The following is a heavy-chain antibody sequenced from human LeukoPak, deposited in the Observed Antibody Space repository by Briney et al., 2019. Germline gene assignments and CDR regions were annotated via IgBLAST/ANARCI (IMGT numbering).Heavy chain of an antibody. CDR1: GYTFTGYY. CDR3: ATTTILPGIYYYYYYYMDV. CDR2: INPNSGGT. Sequence: ASVKVSCKASGYTFTGYYMHWVRQAPGQGLEWMGWINPNSGGTTYAQKFQGRVTMTRDTSISTAYMELSRLRSDDTAVYYCATTTILPGIYYYYYYYMDVWGKGTTVTVSS. V-gene: IGHV1-2*02. D-gene: IGHD3-3*01. J-gene: IGHJ6*03.